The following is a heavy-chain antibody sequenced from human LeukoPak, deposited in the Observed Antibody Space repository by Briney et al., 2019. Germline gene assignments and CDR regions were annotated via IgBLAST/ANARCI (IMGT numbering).Heavy chain of an antibody. J-gene: IGHJ5*02. Sequence: SETLSLTCTVSGGSISSYYWSWIRQPAGKGLEWIGRIYTSGSTNYNPSLKSRVTISVDTSKNHFSLKLNSVTAADTAVYYCARHRYYEPFDPWGQGTLVTVSS. V-gene: IGHV4-4*07. CDR2: IYTSGST. CDR1: GGSISSYY. D-gene: IGHD3-22*01. CDR3: ARHRYYEPFDP.